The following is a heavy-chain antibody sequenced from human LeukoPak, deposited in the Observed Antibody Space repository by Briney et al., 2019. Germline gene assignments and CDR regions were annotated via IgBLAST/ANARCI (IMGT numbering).Heavy chain of an antibody. CDR2: INPSGGST. V-gene: IGHV1-46*01. J-gene: IGHJ6*02. CDR3: ARNQCSDRWTGSPYYYYGMDV. D-gene: IGHD3-10*02. Sequence: ASVKVSCKASGYTFTSYYMHWVRQAPGQGLEWMGIINPSGGSTSYAQKFQGRVTMTRDTSTSTVYMELSSLRSEDTAVYYCARNQCSDRWTGSPYYYYGMDVWGQGTTVTVSS. CDR1: GYTFTSYY.